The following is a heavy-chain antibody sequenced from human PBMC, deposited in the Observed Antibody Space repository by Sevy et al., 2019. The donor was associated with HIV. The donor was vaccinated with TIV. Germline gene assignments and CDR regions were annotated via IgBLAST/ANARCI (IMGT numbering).Heavy chain of an antibody. Sequence: GGSLRLSCTVSGFTFGDYCMSWVRQAPGKGLEWVAFLKSKAHGGTLDYAASVKGRITISRDDSKNIAHLQMNGLRTGDTAIYYCTRWKGAQPIFGYRGQGALVTGSS. CDR1: GFTFGDYC. D-gene: IGHD1-1*01. CDR2: LKSKAHGGTL. J-gene: IGHJ4*02. V-gene: IGHV3-49*04. CDR3: TRWKGAQPIFGY.